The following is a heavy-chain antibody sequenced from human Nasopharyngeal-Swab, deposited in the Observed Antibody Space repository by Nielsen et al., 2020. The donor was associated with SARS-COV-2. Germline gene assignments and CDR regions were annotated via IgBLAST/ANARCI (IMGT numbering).Heavy chain of an antibody. CDR3: ARDLLWFGETLDY. V-gene: IGHV3-74*01. J-gene: IGHJ4*02. Sequence: RQHPGKGLVWVSRINSDGSSTSYADSVKGRFTISRDNAKNTLYLQMNSLRAEDTAVYYCARDLLWFGETLDYWGQGTLVTVSS. CDR2: INSDGSST. D-gene: IGHD3-10*01.